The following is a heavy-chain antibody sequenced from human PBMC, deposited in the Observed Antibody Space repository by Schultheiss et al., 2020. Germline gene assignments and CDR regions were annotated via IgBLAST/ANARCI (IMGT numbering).Heavy chain of an antibody. D-gene: IGHD6-13*01. Sequence: SETLSLTCAVYGGSFSGYYWSWIRQPPGKGLEWIGEINHSGSTNYNPSLKSRVTISVDTSKNPFSLKLSSVTAADTAVYYCARGKVYSSSWTYYYYYGMDVWGQGTTVTVSS. V-gene: IGHV4-34*01. J-gene: IGHJ6*02. CDR2: INHSGST. CDR3: ARGKVYSSSWTYYYYYGMDV. CDR1: GGSFSGYY.